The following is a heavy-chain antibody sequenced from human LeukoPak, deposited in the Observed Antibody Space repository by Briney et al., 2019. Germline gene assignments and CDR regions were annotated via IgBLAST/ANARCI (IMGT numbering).Heavy chain of an antibody. V-gene: IGHV4-59*11. Sequence: SETLSLTCSVSGASSSNHFWSWIRQPPGKGLEWLGSISRSGHTNYNPSLKSRVTISVDTSKNQFSLKLSSVTAADTAVYYCARGDWVVAAQRYFDYWGQGTLVTVSS. CDR2: ISRSGHT. CDR3: ARGDWVVAAQRYFDY. D-gene: IGHD6-6*01. J-gene: IGHJ4*02. CDR1: GASSSNHF.